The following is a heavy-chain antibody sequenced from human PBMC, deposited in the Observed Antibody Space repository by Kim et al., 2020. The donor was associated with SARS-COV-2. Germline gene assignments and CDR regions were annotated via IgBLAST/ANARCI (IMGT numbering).Heavy chain of an antibody. Sequence: VNTVKSRFTISRTNAKNSLYLQMNSLRAEETAVYYCARSYYYDSSDYFDYWGQGTLVTVSS. CDR3: ARSYYYDSSDYFDY. D-gene: IGHD3-22*01. J-gene: IGHJ4*02. V-gene: IGHV3-7*04.